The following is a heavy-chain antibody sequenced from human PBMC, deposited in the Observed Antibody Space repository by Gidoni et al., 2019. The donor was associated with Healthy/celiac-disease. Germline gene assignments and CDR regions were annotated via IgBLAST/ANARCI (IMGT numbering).Heavy chain of an antibody. D-gene: IGHD2-15*01. Sequence: QVQLVESGGGVVQPGRSLILSCAASGFTFSSYAMHWVRQAPGKGLEWVAVISYDGSNKYYADSVKGRFTISRDNSKNTLYLQMNSLRAEDTAVYYCARDRLQYCSGGSCFTYGMDVWGQGTTVTVSS. CDR3: ARDRLQYCSGGSCFTYGMDV. V-gene: IGHV3-30*04. CDR1: GFTFSSYA. J-gene: IGHJ6*02. CDR2: ISYDGSNK.